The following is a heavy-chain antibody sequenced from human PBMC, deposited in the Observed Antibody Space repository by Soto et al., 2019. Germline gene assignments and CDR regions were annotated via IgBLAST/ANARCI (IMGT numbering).Heavy chain of an antibody. CDR2: ISGSGGRT. CDR1: GFTFSIYA. J-gene: IGHJ6*02. V-gene: IGHV3-23*01. D-gene: IGHD2-2*01. CDR3: ATEVVVEAAGRSHYYYYGLDV. Sequence: EVQLLESGGGLVQPGGSLRLSCAASGFTFSIYAMTWVRQAPGKGLEWVSVISGSGGRTYYADSVKGRFTVSRDNSKNTLYLQMNSLSAEDTALYYCATEVVVEAAGRSHYYYYGLDVWDQGTTVTVSS.